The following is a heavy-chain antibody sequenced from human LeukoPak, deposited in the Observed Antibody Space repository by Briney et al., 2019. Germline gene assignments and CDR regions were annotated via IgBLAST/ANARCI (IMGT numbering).Heavy chain of an antibody. J-gene: IGHJ6*04. V-gene: IGHV4-34*01. Sequence: SETLSLTCAVYGGSFSGYYWSWIRQPPGKGLEWIGEINHSGSTNYNPSLKSRVTISVDTSKNRFSLKLSSVTAADTAVYYCARYCSSTSCRAPYYGMDVWGKGTTVTVSS. CDR1: GGSFSGYY. CDR2: INHSGST. CDR3: ARYCSSTSCRAPYYGMDV. D-gene: IGHD2-2*01.